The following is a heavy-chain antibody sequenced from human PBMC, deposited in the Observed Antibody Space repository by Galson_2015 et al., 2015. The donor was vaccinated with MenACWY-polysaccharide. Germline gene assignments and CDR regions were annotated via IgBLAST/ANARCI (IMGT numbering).Heavy chain of an antibody. V-gene: IGHV3-74*01. CDR2: ISPDGSST. CDR1: GFTFNSYW. J-gene: IGHJ3*02. CDR3: ARDDHGRGVETTMPRKNDPFDI. D-gene: IGHD5-18*01. Sequence: SLRLSCAASGFTFNSYWMHWVRQAPGEGLVWVSRISPDGSSTSYADSVKGRFTISRDNAKNTLYLQMNSLRADDTAVYYCARDDHGRGVETTMPRKNDPFDIWGQGTMVTVAS.